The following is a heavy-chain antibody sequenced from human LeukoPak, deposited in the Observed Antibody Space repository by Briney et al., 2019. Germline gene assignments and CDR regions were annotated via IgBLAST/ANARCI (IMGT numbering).Heavy chain of an antibody. Sequence: PSETLSLTCTVSGGSISSYDWSWIRQPPGKGLDLIGNIHYSGSTNYNPSLKSRVTISVDTSKNPFSLKLSSVTAADTAVYYCARVFEVGASIIYAFDIWGQGTMVTVSS. D-gene: IGHD1-26*01. CDR1: GGSISSYD. J-gene: IGHJ3*02. CDR3: ARVFEVGASIIYAFDI. CDR2: IHYSGST. V-gene: IGHV4-59*01.